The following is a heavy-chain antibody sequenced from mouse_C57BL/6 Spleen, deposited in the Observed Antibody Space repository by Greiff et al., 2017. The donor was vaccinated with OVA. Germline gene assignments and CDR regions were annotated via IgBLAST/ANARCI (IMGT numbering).Heavy chain of an antibody. CDR2: IDPNSGGT. V-gene: IGHV1-72*01. CDR3: ARGGSGYDVAMDY. D-gene: IGHD2-2*01. J-gene: IGHJ4*01. Sequence: QVQLQQPGAELVKPGASVKLSCKASGYTFTSYWMHWVKQRPGRGLEWIRRIDPNSGGTKYNEKFKSKATLTVDKPSSTAYMQLSSLTSEDSAVYYCARGGSGYDVAMDYWGQGTSVTVSS. CDR1: GYTFTSYW.